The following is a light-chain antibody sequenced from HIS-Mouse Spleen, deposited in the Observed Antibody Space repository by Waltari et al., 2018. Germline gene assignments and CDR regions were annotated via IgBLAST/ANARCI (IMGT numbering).Light chain of an antibody. Sequence: QSVLTPLPSVLGAPGPGATIPCTGGSSTIGAGYDVHGHQQHPGTAPKPLISGNSKRPSGVPDRFSGSKSGTSASLAITGLQAEDEADYYCQSYDSSLSGEVFGGGTKLTVL. CDR3: QSYDSSLSGEV. J-gene: IGLJ2*01. CDR2: GNS. V-gene: IGLV1-40*01. CDR1: SSTIGAGYD.